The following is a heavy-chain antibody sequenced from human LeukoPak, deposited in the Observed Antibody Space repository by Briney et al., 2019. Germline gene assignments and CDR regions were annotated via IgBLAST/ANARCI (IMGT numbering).Heavy chain of an antibody. Sequence: PGRSLRLSCAASGFTFSSYAMHWVRQAPGKGLEWVAVISYDGSNKYYADSVKGRFTISRDNSKNTLYLQMNSLRAEDTAVYYCAKERVQTQLWYYYYYGMDVWGQGTTVTVSS. J-gene: IGHJ6*02. CDR3: AKERVQTQLWYYYYYGMDV. CDR2: ISYDGSNK. CDR1: GFTFSSYA. D-gene: IGHD5-18*01. V-gene: IGHV3-30-3*01.